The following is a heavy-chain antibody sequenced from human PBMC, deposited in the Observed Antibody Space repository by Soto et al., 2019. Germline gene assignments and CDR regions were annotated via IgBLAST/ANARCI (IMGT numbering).Heavy chain of an antibody. Sequence: QVQLVASGGGVVQPGRSLRLSCAASGFTFSNYGMHWVRQAPGKGLEWLAVISNDGSNENYADSVKGRFTISRDNSKNMVYLQTNSLRAEDRAVYYCARYSSTTNYYYGMDVWGQGTTVTVSS. CDR1: GFTFSNYG. CDR2: ISNDGSNE. D-gene: IGHD6-13*01. V-gene: IGHV3-30*03. J-gene: IGHJ6*02. CDR3: ARYSSTTNYYYGMDV.